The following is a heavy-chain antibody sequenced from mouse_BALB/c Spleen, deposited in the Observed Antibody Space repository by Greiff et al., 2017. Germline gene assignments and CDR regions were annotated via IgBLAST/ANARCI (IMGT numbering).Heavy chain of an antibody. CDR1: GYTFTSYW. D-gene: IGHD1-1*01. V-gene: IGHV1-7*01. CDR2: INPSTGYT. Sequence: QVQLQQSGAELAKPGASVKMSCKASGYTFTSYWMHWVKQRPGQGLEWIGYINPSTGYTEYNQKFKDKATLTADKSSSTAYMQLSSLTSEDSAVYYCARDYGSSYGYAMDYWGQGTSVTVSS. CDR3: ARDYGSSYGYAMDY. J-gene: IGHJ4*01.